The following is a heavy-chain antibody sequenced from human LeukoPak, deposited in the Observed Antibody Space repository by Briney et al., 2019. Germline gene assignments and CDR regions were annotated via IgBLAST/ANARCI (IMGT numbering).Heavy chain of an antibody. CDR1: GYSFTGYY. D-gene: IGHD2-2*01. CDR2: TNPDTGGT. Sequence: GASVKVSCKASGYSFTGYYMHWVRQAPGQGLEWMGWTNPDTGGTSYAQRFQGRVTMTRDTSISTGYMELRRLTSDDTAVYYCARGGEVCSSTSCYRGHEYWGQGTLVTVSS. V-gene: IGHV1-2*02. CDR3: ARGGEVCSSTSCYRGHEY. J-gene: IGHJ4*02.